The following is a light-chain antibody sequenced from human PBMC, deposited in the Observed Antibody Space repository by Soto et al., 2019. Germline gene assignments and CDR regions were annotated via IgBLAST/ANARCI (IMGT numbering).Light chain of an antibody. CDR1: KSVSSN. Sequence: EIVVTQSPATLSVSPGERSTLSCRASKSVSSNLAWYQQKPCQPPRLLLYGASTRATGIPARFSGSGSGTDFTLTISSLEHEDFAAYYCQQRSNWHPITFGQGTRLEIK. J-gene: IGKJ5*01. CDR3: QQRSNWHPIT. CDR2: GAS. V-gene: IGKV3D-11*02.